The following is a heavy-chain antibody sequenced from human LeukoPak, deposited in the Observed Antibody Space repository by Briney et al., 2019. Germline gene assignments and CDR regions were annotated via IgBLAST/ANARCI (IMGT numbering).Heavy chain of an antibody. CDR2: IKQEGSEK. CDR1: GFTSSSYG. J-gene: IGHJ4*02. Sequence: GGSLRLSCAASGFTSSSYGMHWVRQAPGKGLEWVANIKQEGSEKYYVDSVKGRFTISRDNAKNSLYLQMNSLRAEDTGVYYCARQRRYCSGDNCYQRTFDYWGQGTLVTVSS. D-gene: IGHD2-15*01. V-gene: IGHV3-7*01. CDR3: ARQRRYCSGDNCYQRTFDY.